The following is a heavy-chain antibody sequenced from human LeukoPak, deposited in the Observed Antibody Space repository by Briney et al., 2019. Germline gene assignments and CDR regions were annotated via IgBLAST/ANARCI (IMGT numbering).Heavy chain of an antibody. CDR2: IHTSGST. CDR3: ARAPEFSSGWLFDC. D-gene: IGHD6-19*01. V-gene: IGHV4-4*07. J-gene: IGHJ4*02. Sequence: PSETLSLTCTVSGSSISSYYCSWIRQSAGKGLEWNGRIHTSGSTDYNPSLKSRVPMSIDTSKNQFSLKVNSVTAADTGVYYCARAPEFSSGWLFDCWGQGSLVTVAS. CDR1: GSSISSYY.